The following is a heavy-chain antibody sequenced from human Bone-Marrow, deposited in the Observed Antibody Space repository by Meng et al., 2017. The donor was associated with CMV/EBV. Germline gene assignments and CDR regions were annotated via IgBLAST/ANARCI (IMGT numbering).Heavy chain of an antibody. CDR2: INHSGST. CDR1: GGSFSGYY. V-gene: IGHV4-34*01. Sequence: SETLSLTCAVYGGSFSGYYWSWIRQPPGKGLEWIGEINHSGSTNYNPSLKSRVTISVDTSKNQFSLKLSSVTAADTAVYYCAREVNYDFWSGYYKSWYFDLWGLGTLVTVSS. D-gene: IGHD3-3*01. CDR3: AREVNYDFWSGYYKSWYFDL. J-gene: IGHJ2*01.